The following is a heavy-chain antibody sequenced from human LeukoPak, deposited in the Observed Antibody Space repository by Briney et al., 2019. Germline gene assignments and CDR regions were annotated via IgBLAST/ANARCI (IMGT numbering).Heavy chain of an antibody. CDR1: GFTFSNDW. Sequence: GGSLRLSCAASGFTFSNDWMSWVRQAPGKGMEWVGGIKSKTDGCTTDYAAPVKGRFTISRDDSKNTLYLQKNSLKTEDTAVYYCTTEIQASRYYDFWSGLYYYMDVWVKGTTVTVSS. D-gene: IGHD3-3*01. CDR2: IKSKTDGCTT. V-gene: IGHV3-15*01. J-gene: IGHJ6*03. CDR3: TTEIQASRYYDFWSGLYYYMDV.